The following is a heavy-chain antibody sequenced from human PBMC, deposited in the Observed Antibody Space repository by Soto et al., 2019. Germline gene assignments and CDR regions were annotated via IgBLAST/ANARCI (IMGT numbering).Heavy chain of an antibody. V-gene: IGHV3-33*08. D-gene: IGHD3-22*01. CDR2: IWYDGSNK. Sequence: GGSLRLSCAASGFTFSSYGMHWVRQAPGKGLEWVAVIWYDGSNKYYADSVKGRFTISRDNSKNTLYLQMNSLRAEDTAVYYCAREIDDSSGYYSPHLDYWGQGTLVTVSS. J-gene: IGHJ4*02. CDR1: GFTFSSYG. CDR3: AREIDDSSGYYSPHLDY.